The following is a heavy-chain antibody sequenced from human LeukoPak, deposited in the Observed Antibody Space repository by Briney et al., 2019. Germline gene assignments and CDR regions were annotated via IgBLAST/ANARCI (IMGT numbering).Heavy chain of an antibody. D-gene: IGHD3-3*01. CDR3: ARQIFGVVIGWSNYYYYMDV. V-gene: IGHV1-18*01. J-gene: IGHJ6*03. Sequence: ASVKVSCKASGYTFTSYGISWVRQAPGQGLEWMGWISAYNGNTNYAQKLQGRVTMTTDTSTSTAYMEVRSLRSDDTAVYYCARQIFGVVIGWSNYYYYMDVWGKGTTVTVSS. CDR1: GYTFTSYG. CDR2: ISAYNGNT.